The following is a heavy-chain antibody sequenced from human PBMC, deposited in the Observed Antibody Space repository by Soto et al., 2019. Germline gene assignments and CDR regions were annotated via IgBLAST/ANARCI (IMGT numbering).Heavy chain of an antibody. Sequence: AGESLKISCRTAGDRFTSYGIAWVRQMPGKGLEWMGIIFPSDSDTRYSPSFQGQVTISADRSTSTVFLQWASLKASDTAVYFCARKDKSGYFNWFDPWGQGTLVTVSS. CDR3: ARKDKSGYFNWFDP. CDR2: IFPSDSDT. V-gene: IGHV5-51*01. D-gene: IGHD3-22*01. J-gene: IGHJ5*02. CDR1: GDRFTSYG.